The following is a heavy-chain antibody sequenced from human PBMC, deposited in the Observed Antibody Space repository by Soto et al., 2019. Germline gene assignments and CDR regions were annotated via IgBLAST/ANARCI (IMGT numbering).Heavy chain of an antibody. V-gene: IGHV3-30-3*01. CDR1: GFIFSDYP. CDR3: AICLSGSYYYYFDY. J-gene: IGHJ4*02. D-gene: IGHD1-26*01. CDR2: ISYDGNSK. Sequence: QVQLVQSGGGVVQPGTSLRLSCAASGFIFSDYPMHWVRQAPGKGLEWVAVISYDGNSKSYADSVKGRFTVSRDNSKNTLNLQVNSLRAEDTAHYYCAICLSGSYYYYFDYWGQGALVTVSS.